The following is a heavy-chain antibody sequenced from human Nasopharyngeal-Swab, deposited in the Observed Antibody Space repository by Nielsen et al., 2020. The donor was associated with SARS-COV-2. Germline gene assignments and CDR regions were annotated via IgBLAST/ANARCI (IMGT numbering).Heavy chain of an antibody. CDR3: AASRGPGSYYYGSGDQSMDV. J-gene: IGHJ6*02. V-gene: IGHV5-10-1*01. D-gene: IGHD3-10*01. CDR2: IDPSDSYT. CDR1: GYSFSSYW. Sequence: GESLKISCKGSGYSFSSYWISWVRQIPGKGLEWMGRIDPSDSYTNYSPSFQGHVTISADKSISTAYLQWSSLKASDTAMYYCAASRGPGSYYYGSGDQSMDVWGQGTTVTVSS.